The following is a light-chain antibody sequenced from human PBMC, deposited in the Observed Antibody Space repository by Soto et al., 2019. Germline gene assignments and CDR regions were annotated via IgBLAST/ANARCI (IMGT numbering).Light chain of an antibody. V-gene: IGKV3-15*01. CDR3: QHYNDGAPYS. CDR1: QAVSTN. CDR2: GAS. Sequence: ETVLTQSPAALAVPPGERVTFSCRASQAVSTNFAWFQQKPGQSPRLLIYGASKRATGISDRFTGSGSGKDFTLTISNLQSEDSAVYYCQHYNDGAPYSFGQGTKLEIK. J-gene: IGKJ2*03.